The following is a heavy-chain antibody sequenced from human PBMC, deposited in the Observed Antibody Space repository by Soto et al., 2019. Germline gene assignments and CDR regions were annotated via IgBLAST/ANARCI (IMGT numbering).Heavy chain of an antibody. V-gene: IGHV4-59*01. CDR3: ARGFTAMVSDY. CDR1: GGSISSYY. D-gene: IGHD5-18*01. J-gene: IGHJ4*02. CDR2: IYYSGST. Sequence: SETLSLTCTVSGGSISSYYWSWIRQPPGKGLEWIGYIYYSGSTNYNPSLKSRVTISVDTSKNQFSLKLSSVTAADTAVYYCARGFTAMVSDYWGQGTLVTVSS.